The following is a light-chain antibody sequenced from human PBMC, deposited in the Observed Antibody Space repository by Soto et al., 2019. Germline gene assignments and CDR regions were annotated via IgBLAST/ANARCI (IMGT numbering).Light chain of an antibody. CDR3: SSYTSSNTYV. Sequence: QSVLTQPASVSGSPGQSITIFCTAASSDVGAHNFVSWYQQHPGNAPKLLIYDVSNRPSGVSDHFSGSKSGNTASLTITGLQAEDEADYYCSSYTSSNTYVFGTGTKVTVL. V-gene: IGLV2-14*03. CDR1: SSDVGAHNF. CDR2: DVS. J-gene: IGLJ1*01.